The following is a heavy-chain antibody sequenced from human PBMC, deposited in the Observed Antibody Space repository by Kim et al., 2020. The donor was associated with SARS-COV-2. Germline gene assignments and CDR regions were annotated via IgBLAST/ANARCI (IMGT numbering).Heavy chain of an antibody. CDR1: GYTFTTYN. CDR3: VRGGNGPA. D-gene: IGHD2-8*01. Sequence: ASVKVSCKTSGYTFTTYNIHWVCQAPGQRLEWMGWINSGNGNTKYSQKFRGRVSITRDTSASTAYMELNSLGSEDTAVYYCVRGGNGPAWGQGTLVTVSS. CDR2: INSGNGNT. J-gene: IGHJ4*02. V-gene: IGHV1-3*04.